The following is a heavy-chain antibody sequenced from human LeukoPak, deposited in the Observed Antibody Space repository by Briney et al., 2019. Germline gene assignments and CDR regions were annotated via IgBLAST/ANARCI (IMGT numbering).Heavy chain of an antibody. D-gene: IGHD2-15*01. V-gene: IGHV4-4*02. CDR3: AREAHCSGGSCYYADY. J-gene: IGHJ4*02. Sequence: SETLSLTCAVSGGSISSSNWWSWVRQPPGKGLEWIGEIYHSGSTNYNPSLKSRVTISVDRSKNQFSLKLSSVTAADTAVYYCAREAHCSGGSCYYADYWGQGNLVTVSS. CDR1: GGSISSSNW. CDR2: IYHSGST.